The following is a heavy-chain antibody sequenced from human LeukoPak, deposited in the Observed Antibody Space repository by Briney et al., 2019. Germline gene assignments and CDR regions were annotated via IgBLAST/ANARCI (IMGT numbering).Heavy chain of an antibody. CDR2: ISGYNGNT. CDR1: GHTFTNYG. J-gene: IGHJ3*01. CDR3: TRDYGDYGDDVFDV. D-gene: IGHD4-17*01. V-gene: IGHV1-18*01. Sequence: ASVKVSCKASGHTFTNYGFSWVRQAPGQGLEWMGWISGYNGNTNYAQKFQGRVTMTTDTSTSTAYMELRSLRSDDTAVYYCTRDYGDYGDDVFDVWGQGTMVIVSS.